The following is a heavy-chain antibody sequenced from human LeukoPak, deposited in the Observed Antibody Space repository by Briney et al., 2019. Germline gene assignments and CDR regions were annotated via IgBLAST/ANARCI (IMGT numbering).Heavy chain of an antibody. CDR3: ARGTGYGVFDY. V-gene: IGHV3-74*01. CDR2: INSDGSTT. D-gene: IGHD4/OR15-4a*01. CDR1: GFTFSTYW. Sequence: PGGSLRLSCAASGFTFSTYWMHWVRQAPGKGLVWVSRINSDGSTTTYADSVKGRFTISRDNAKNTLYLQMNSLRAEDTAVYYCARGTGYGVFDYWGQGTLVT. J-gene: IGHJ4*02.